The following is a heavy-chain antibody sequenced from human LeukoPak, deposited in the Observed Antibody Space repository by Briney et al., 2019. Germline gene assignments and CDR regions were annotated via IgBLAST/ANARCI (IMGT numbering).Heavy chain of an antibody. V-gene: IGHV3-49*03. CDR2: IRSKAYGGTT. D-gene: IGHD3-3*01. Sequence: GGSLRLSCTASGFTFGDYAMSWFRQAPGKGLEWVGFIRSKAYGGTTEYAASVKGRFTISRDDSKSIAYLQMNSLKTEDTAVYYCTIQIRPSWSGYYPDYWGQGTLVTVSS. J-gene: IGHJ4*02. CDR1: GFTFGDYA. CDR3: TIQIRPSWSGYYPDY.